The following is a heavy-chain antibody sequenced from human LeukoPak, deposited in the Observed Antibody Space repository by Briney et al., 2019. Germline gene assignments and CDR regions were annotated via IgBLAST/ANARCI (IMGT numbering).Heavy chain of an antibody. V-gene: IGHV3-66*01. J-gene: IGHJ4*02. CDR1: GFTVSSNY. D-gene: IGHD3-10*01. CDR2: IYSGGST. CDR3: ARVGPIWFGELLPTDY. Sequence: GGSLRLSCAASGFTVSSNYMSWVRQAPGKGPEWISVIYSGGSTYYADSVKGRFTISRDNSKNTLYLQMNSLRAEDTAVYYCARVGPIWFGELLPTDYWGQGTLVTVSS.